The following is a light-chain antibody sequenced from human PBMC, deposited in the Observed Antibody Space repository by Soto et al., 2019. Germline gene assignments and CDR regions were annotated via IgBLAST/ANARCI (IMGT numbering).Light chain of an antibody. Sequence: QAVVTQEPSLTVSPGGTVTLTCDSGTGPVTSGHWPYWLQQKPGQAPRTLIYDTSKKHSWTPARFSGSLLGGKAALTLSGAQPEDEADYYCFLSYSGARPVVFGGGTKVTVL. CDR2: DTS. CDR1: TGPVTSGHW. CDR3: FLSYSGARPVV. V-gene: IGLV7-46*01. J-gene: IGLJ2*01.